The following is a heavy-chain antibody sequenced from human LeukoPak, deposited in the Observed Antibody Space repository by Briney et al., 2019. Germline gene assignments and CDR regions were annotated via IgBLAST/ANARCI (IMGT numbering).Heavy chain of an antibody. J-gene: IGHJ4*02. V-gene: IGHV4-59*02. CDR1: GFTVSSFY. CDR3: ARGGHYYYDSSGYHDY. Sequence: GSLRLSCVASGFTVSSFYMSWVRQPPGKGLEWIGYIYYSGSTNYNPSLKSRVTISVDTSKNQFSLKLRSVTAADTAVYYCARGGHYYYDSSGYHDYWGQGTLVTVSS. D-gene: IGHD3-22*01. CDR2: IYYSGST.